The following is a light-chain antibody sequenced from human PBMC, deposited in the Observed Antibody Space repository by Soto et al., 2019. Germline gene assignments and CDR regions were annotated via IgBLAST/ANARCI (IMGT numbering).Light chain of an antibody. Sequence: DIVMTQSPDSLAVSLGERATINCKSSQSIFYSSNNKNYLTWYQQKPGQPPKLLIYWASTRESGVPDRFSGSGSGTDFTLTISSLQAEDVAVYYCQQYYSTPWTFRQGTKVEIK. V-gene: IGKV4-1*01. CDR1: QSIFYSSNNKNY. CDR3: QQYYSTPWT. J-gene: IGKJ1*01. CDR2: WAS.